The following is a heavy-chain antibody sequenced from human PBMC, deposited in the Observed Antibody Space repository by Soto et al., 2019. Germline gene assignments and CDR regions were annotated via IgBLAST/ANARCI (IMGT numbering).Heavy chain of an antibody. CDR2: ISGGGGST. J-gene: IGHJ4*02. Sequence: EVQPLESGGGLVQPGGSLRLSCVASGFTFSSYAMSWVRQAPGKGLEWVSSISGGGGSTYYADSVKGRFTISRDNSKNTLYLQMNSLRAEDTAVYHCAKNANYDYVWGSYRIDYWGQGTRVTVSS. D-gene: IGHD3-16*02. CDR1: GFTFSSYA. CDR3: AKNANYDYVWGSYRIDY. V-gene: IGHV3-23*01.